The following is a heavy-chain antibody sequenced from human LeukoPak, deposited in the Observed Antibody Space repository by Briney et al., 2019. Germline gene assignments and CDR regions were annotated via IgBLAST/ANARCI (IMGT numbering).Heavy chain of an antibody. CDR3: AKDIPLYYDSSGYYDY. CDR1: GFTFSSYA. J-gene: IGHJ4*02. D-gene: IGHD3-22*01. V-gene: IGHV3-23*01. CDR2: ISGSGGTT. Sequence: GGSLRLSCAAAGFTFSSYAMSWVRQAPGKGLAWVSAISGSGGTTFYADSVKGRFTISRDNSKNTLYLQMNSLRAEDTAVYYCAKDIPLYYDSSGYYDYWGQGTLVTVSS.